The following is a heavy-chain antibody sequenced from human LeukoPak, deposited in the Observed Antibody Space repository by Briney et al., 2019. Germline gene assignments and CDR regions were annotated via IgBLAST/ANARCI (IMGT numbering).Heavy chain of an antibody. CDR2: ISAYNGNT. Sequence: ASVKVSCKASGYTFTSYGISWVRQAPGQGLEWMGWISAYNGNTNYAQKLQGRVTMTTDTSTSTAYMELRSLRSDDTAVYYCARSMQTIAAAGPVFDYWGQGTLVTVSS. V-gene: IGHV1-18*01. CDR3: ARSMQTIAAAGPVFDY. J-gene: IGHJ4*02. D-gene: IGHD6-13*01. CDR1: GYTFTSYG.